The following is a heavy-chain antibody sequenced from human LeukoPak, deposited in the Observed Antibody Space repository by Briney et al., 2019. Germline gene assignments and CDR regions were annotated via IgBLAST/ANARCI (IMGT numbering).Heavy chain of an antibody. J-gene: IGHJ4*02. CDR3: AKRPDYGASPGYFDY. V-gene: IGHV3-23*01. CDR1: GFTFSSYA. CDR2: ISDSGGTT. D-gene: IGHD4-17*01. Sequence: GGSLRLSCAASGFTFSSYAMSWVRQAPGKGLEWVSSISDSGGTTYYADTVQGRFTISRDNSKNTLYLQMNSLRADDTAVYHCAKRPDYGASPGYFDYWGQGTLVTVSS.